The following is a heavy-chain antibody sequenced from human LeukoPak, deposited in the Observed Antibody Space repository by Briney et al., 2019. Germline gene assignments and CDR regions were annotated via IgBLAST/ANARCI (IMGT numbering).Heavy chain of an antibody. D-gene: IGHD5-12*01. CDR3: ARHGRSGRRYSGYDAYYYYMDV. J-gene: IGHJ6*03. CDR1: GGSFSGYY. V-gene: IGHV4-34*01. Sequence: SETLSLTCAVYGGSFSGYYWSWIRQPPGKGLEWIGEINHSGSTNYNPSLKSRVTISVDTSKNQFSLKLSSVTAADTVVYYCARHGRSGRRYSGYDAYYYYMDVWGKGTTVTVSS. CDR2: INHSGST.